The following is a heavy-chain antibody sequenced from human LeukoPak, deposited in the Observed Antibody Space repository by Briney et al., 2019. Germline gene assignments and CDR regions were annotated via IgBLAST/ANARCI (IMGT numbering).Heavy chain of an antibody. D-gene: IGHD1-26*01. CDR2: IYYSGST. CDR1: GGSISSSDYY. V-gene: IGHV4-39*01. Sequence: PSETLSLTCTVSGGSISSSDYYWGWIRQPPGKGLEYIGIIYYSGSTYYNPSLKSRVTISVDTSKNQFSLKLTSVTAADTAVYCARHPRGRMAPGGLHWGQGTLVTVSS. CDR3: ARHPRGRMAPGGLH. J-gene: IGHJ4*02.